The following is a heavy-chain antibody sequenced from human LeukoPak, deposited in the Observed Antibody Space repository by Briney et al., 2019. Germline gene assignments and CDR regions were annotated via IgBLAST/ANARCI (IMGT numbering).Heavy chain of an antibody. Sequence: GGSLRLSCAASGFTVSSNYMSWVRQAPGKGLEWVSVIYSGSSTYHADYVKGRFTISRDNSKNTLYLQMNSLRDEDTAVYYCARIVAGGAFDIWGQGTMVTVSS. J-gene: IGHJ3*02. CDR1: GFTVSSNY. D-gene: IGHD1-26*01. CDR2: IYSGSST. V-gene: IGHV3-66*01. CDR3: ARIVAGGAFDI.